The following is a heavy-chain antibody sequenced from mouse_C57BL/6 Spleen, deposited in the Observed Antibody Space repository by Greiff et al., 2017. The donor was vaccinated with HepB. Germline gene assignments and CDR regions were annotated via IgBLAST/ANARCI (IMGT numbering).Heavy chain of an antibody. V-gene: IGHV1-82*01. CDR3: ARERGYGYDFYAMDY. CDR2: IYPGDGDT. Sequence: VQLQQSGPELVKPGASVKISCKASGYAFSSSWMNWVKQRPGKGLEWIGRIYPGDGDTNYNGKFKGKATLTADKSSSTAYMQLGSLTSEDCAVYFCARERGYGYDFYAMDYWGQGTSVTVSS. D-gene: IGHD2-2*01. CDR1: GYAFSSSW. J-gene: IGHJ4*01.